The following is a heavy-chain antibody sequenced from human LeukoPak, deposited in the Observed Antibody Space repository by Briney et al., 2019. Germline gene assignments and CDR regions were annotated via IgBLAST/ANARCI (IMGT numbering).Heavy chain of an antibody. V-gene: IGHV5-51*01. D-gene: IGHD1-1*01. J-gene: IGHJ4*02. CDR3: ARTPGDNWPYYFDS. Sequence: GESLKISCKGSGYRFSSHWIGWVRQMPGKGLEWMGIIFPSDSDTRYSPSLQGQVTISADKSTSTAYLQWSSLKASDTAIYYCARTPGDNWPYYFDSWGQGTLVTVSS. CDR2: IFPSDSDT. CDR1: GYRFSSHW.